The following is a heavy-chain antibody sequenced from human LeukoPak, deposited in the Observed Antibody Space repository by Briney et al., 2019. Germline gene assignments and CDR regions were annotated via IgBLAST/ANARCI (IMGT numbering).Heavy chain of an antibody. CDR1: GYTFTSYA. Sequence: ASVKVSCKASGYTFTSYAMNWVRQAPGQGLEWMGWINTNTGNPTYAQGFTGRFVFSLDTSVSTAYLQISSLKAEDTAVYYCARGVVSRLAAAGKGDWFDPWGQGTLVTVSS. CDR3: ARGVVSRLAAAGKGDWFDP. J-gene: IGHJ5*02. D-gene: IGHD6-13*01. CDR2: INTNTGNP. V-gene: IGHV7-4-1*02.